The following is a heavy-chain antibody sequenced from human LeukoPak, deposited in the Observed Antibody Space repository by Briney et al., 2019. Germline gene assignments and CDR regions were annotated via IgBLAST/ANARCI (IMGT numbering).Heavy chain of an antibody. J-gene: IGHJ4*02. D-gene: IGHD5-18*01. CDR3: ARDASGYSYDY. V-gene: IGHV3-48*01. CDR2: ISSSSSTI. Sequence: GGSLRLSCAASGLTFSSYSMSWVRQAPGKGLEWVSYISSSSSTIYYADSVKGRFTISGDNVKDSLYLQMNSLRAEDTAVYYCARDASGYSYDYWGQGTLVTVSS. CDR1: GLTFSSYS.